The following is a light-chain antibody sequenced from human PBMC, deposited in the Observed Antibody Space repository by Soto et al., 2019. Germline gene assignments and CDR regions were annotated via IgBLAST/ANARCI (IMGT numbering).Light chain of an antibody. CDR3: SSYTSSTVA. Sequence: QSVLTQPASVYGSPGQSITISCTGTSSDVGGYNYVSWYQQHPGKAPKLMIYDVSNRPSGVSNRFSGSKSGNTASLTISGLQAEDEADYYCSSYTSSTVAFGGGTKLTVL. CDR1: SSDVGGYNY. J-gene: IGLJ2*01. V-gene: IGLV2-14*01. CDR2: DVS.